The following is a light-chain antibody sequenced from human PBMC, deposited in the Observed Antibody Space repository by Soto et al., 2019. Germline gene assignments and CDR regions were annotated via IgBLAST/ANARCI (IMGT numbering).Light chain of an antibody. Sequence: EIVMPKSPRTLPLSPGERATLSCRASQSVSGNYLAWYQQKPGQAPRLLMSGASNRATGIPVRFSGSGFGTEFTLTISSLQSEDFAVYYCQQYKNWPIFGQGTRLEIK. CDR1: QSVSGN. CDR3: QQYKNWPI. V-gene: IGKV3D-15*01. CDR2: GAS. J-gene: IGKJ5*01.